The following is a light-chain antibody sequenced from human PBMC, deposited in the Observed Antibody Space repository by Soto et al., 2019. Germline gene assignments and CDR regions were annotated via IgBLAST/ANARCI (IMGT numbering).Light chain of an antibody. Sequence: EIVLTQSPAAPFLSPGGRVTLSCMASQSVSSYLAWYQQKPGQAPRLLIYDASNRATGIPARFSGSGSGTDFTLTISSLEPEDFAVYYCQQRSNWPLTFGQGTKVDI. J-gene: IGKJ1*01. CDR2: DAS. CDR3: QQRSNWPLT. CDR1: QSVSSY. V-gene: IGKV3-11*01.